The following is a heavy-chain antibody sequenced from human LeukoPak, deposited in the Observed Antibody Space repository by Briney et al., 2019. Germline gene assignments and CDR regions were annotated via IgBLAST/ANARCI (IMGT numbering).Heavy chain of an antibody. D-gene: IGHD6-13*01. Sequence: GGSLRPSCAASGFTFTNYWMTWLRQAPGKGLEWVANIKQDGSEKFYVDSVKGRFTISRDNAKNSVYLQMSTLRAEDTAVYYCARRIAGSATGGNFDFWGQGTLVTVSS. J-gene: IGHJ4*02. CDR2: IKQDGSEK. CDR3: ARRIAGSATGGNFDF. CDR1: GFTFTNYW. V-gene: IGHV3-7*01.